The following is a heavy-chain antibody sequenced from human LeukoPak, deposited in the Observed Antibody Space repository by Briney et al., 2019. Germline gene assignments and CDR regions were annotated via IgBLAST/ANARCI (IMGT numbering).Heavy chain of an antibody. D-gene: IGHD3-22*01. CDR1: GFTFSAYG. CDR3: ARDLYDSSGYYAF. J-gene: IGHJ4*02. Sequence: PGGSLRLSCAASGFTFSAYGMSWVRQAPGKGLEWVAVISYDGSNKYYADSVKGRFTISRDNSKNTLYLQMNSLRAEDTAVYYCARDLYDSSGYYAFWGQGTLVTVSS. CDR2: ISYDGSNK. V-gene: IGHV3-30-3*01.